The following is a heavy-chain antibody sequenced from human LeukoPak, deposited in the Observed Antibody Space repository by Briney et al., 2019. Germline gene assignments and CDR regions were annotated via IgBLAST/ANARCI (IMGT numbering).Heavy chain of an antibody. V-gene: IGHV4-34*01. CDR1: GFTVISNL. J-gene: IGHJ6*02. D-gene: IGHD6-13*01. CDR3: ARFRAAAGTSGMDV. CDR2: INHSGST. Sequence: GSLRLSCAASGFTVISNLMTWIRQPPGKGLEWIGEINHSGSTNYNPSLKSRVTISVDTSKNQFSLKLSSVTAADTAVYYCARFRAAAGTSGMDVWGQGTTVTVSS.